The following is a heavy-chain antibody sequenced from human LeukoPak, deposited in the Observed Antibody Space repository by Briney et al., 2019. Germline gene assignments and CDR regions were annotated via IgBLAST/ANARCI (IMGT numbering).Heavy chain of an antibody. D-gene: IGHD3-22*01. V-gene: IGHV3-7*03. CDR3: ARDLYYYDSSGYYGCSDY. Sequence: GGSLRLSCAASGFTFSSFWMSWVRQAPGKGLEWVGNIKQDGSDIYYLGSVKGRFTISRDNAKNSLYLQMNSLRAEDTALYYCARDLYYYDSSGYYGCSDYWGQGTLVTVSS. CDR2: IKQDGSDI. J-gene: IGHJ4*02. CDR1: GFTFSSFW.